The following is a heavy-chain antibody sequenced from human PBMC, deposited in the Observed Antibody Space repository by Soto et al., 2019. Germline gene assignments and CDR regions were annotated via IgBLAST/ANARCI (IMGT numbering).Heavy chain of an antibody. CDR1: GFTFSSYW. Sequence: PGGSLRLSCAASGFTFSSYWMSWVRQAPGKGLEWVANIKQDGSEKYYVDSVKGRFTISRDNAKNSLYLQMNSLRAEDTAVYYCARSPGYSSSWLGDYFDYWGQGTLVTVSS. CDR2: IKQDGSEK. J-gene: IGHJ4*02. CDR3: ARSPGYSSSWLGDYFDY. D-gene: IGHD6-13*01. V-gene: IGHV3-7*01.